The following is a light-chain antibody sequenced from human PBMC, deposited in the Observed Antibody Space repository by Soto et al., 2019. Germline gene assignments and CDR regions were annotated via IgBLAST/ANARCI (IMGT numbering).Light chain of an antibody. V-gene: IGLV6-57*03. Sequence: NFMLTQPHSVSESPGKTVTISCTRSSGSIASGYVQWYQQRPGSAPTTVIYEDNQRPSGVPDRFSGSIDTSSNSASLTISGLKTEDEADYYCQSYHSSTTYVFGTGTKVTVL. J-gene: IGLJ1*01. CDR3: QSYHSSTTYV. CDR1: SGSIASGY. CDR2: EDN.